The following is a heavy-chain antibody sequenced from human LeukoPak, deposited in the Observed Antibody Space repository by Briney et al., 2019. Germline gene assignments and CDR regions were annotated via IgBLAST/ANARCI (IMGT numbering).Heavy chain of an antibody. J-gene: IGHJ3*02. CDR2: IIPILGIA. D-gene: IGHD3-10*01. CDR3: ARGGGITMPHAFDI. Sequence: SVKVSCKASGGTFSSYAISWVRQAPGQGLEWMGRIIPILGIANYAQKFQGRVTITADKSTSTAYMELSSLRSEDTAVYYCARGGGITMPHAFDIWGQGTMVTVSS. CDR1: GGTFSSYA. V-gene: IGHV1-69*04.